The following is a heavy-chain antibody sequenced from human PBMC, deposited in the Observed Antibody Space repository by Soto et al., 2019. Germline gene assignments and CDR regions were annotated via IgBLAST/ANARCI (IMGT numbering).Heavy chain of an antibody. CDR1: GFTFSTYA. V-gene: IGHV3-23*01. CDR3: VPLCRYCSTTTPS. J-gene: IGHJ4*02. Sequence: EVQLLESGGGLVQPGGSLRLSCAASGFTFSTYAMSWVRQAPRKGLEWVSAISGNGGDYTYYADSVKGRFTISRDNSKNTLYLQMHSRRAEDTAVYYCVPLCRYCSTTTPSWGQGTLVTVSS. CDR2: ISGNGGDYT. D-gene: IGHD2-2*01.